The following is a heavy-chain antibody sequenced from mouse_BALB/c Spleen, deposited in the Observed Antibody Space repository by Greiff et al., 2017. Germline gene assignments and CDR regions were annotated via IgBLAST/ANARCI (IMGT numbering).Heavy chain of an antibody. D-gene: IGHD3-2*01. Sequence: EVKLMESGGGLVQPGGSLKLSCAASGFTFSSYTMSWVRQTPEKRLEWVAYISNGGGSTYYPDTVKGRFTISRDNAKNTLYLQMSSLKSEDTAMYYCARHSTARATDAMDYWGQGTSVTVSS. J-gene: IGHJ4*01. CDR1: GFTFSSYT. CDR2: ISNGGGST. V-gene: IGHV5-12-2*01. CDR3: ARHSTARATDAMDY.